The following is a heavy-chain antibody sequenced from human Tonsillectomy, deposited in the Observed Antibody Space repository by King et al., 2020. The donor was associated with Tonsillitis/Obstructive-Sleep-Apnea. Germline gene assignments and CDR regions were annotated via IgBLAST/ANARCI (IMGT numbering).Heavy chain of an antibody. Sequence: VQLQQWGAGLLKPSETLSLTCAVYGGSFSGYYWSWIRQPPGKGLEWIGEINHSGSTNYNPSLKSRVTISVDTSKNQFSLKLSSVTAADTAVYYCAGYCSSTSCLGERYMDGWGKGTTVTVSS. CDR3: AGYCSSTSCLGERYMDG. V-gene: IGHV4-34*01. CDR2: INHSGST. CDR1: GGSFSGYY. D-gene: IGHD2-2*01. J-gene: IGHJ6*03.